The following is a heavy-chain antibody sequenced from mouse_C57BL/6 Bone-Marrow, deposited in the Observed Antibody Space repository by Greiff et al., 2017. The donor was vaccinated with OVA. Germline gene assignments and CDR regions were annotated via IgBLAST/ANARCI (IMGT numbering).Heavy chain of an antibody. CDR1: GYTFTSYG. V-gene: IGHV1-81*01. CDR3: ALLLLGSCAY. Sequence: QVQLQQSGAELARPGASVKLSCKASGYTFTSYGISWVKQRPGQGLEWIGELYPRSGNTYYNEKFKGKATLTADKSSSTAYMELRSLTSEDAAVYFCALLLLGSCAYWGQGTLVTVAA. D-gene: IGHD1-1*01. J-gene: IGHJ3*01. CDR2: LYPRSGNT.